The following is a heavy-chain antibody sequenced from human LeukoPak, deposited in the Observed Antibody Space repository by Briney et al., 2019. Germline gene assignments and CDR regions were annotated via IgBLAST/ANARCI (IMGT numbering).Heavy chain of an antibody. CDR2: INPDGSTT. Sequence: GGSLRPSCAASGFTFSNYWMHWVRQDPGKGLVWVSFINPDGSTTNYADSVKGRFTISRDNAKNALYLQMNSPRAEDTAVYYCAKDLHYGSADYWGQGTLVTVSS. D-gene: IGHD3-10*01. CDR3: AKDLHYGSADY. J-gene: IGHJ4*02. CDR1: GFTFSNYW. V-gene: IGHV3-74*01.